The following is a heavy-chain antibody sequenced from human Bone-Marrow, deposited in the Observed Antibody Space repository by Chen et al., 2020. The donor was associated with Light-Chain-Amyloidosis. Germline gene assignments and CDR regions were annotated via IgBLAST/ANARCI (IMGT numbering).Heavy chain of an antibody. V-gene: IGHV3-74*01. CDR3: ARTTLRYLDY. D-gene: IGHD3-9*01. Sequence: EVLLVESGGEVVQPGGSLRLSCTASGFPFSTYWMHWVRQSPGKGLVSVSRTNSAGTSTTYADSVKVRFTVSRDNTNNTMYLEMNSLRVEDTAVYYCARTTLRYLDYWGQGTLVTVSS. CDR1: GFPFSTYW. CDR2: TNSAGTST. J-gene: IGHJ4*02.